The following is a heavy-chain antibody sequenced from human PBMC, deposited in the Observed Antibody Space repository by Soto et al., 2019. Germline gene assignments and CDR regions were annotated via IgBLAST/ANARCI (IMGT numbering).Heavy chain of an antibody. CDR2: IIPIFGTA. J-gene: IGHJ6*02. Sequence: GASVKVSCKASGGTFSSYAISWVRQAPGQGLEWMGGIIPIFGTANYAQKFQGRVTITADESTSTAYMELSSLRSEDTAVYYCASPQQGYYGSGHYYGMDVWGQGTTVTVSS. CDR1: GGTFSSYA. CDR3: ASPQQGYYGSGHYYGMDV. D-gene: IGHD3-10*01. V-gene: IGHV1-69*13.